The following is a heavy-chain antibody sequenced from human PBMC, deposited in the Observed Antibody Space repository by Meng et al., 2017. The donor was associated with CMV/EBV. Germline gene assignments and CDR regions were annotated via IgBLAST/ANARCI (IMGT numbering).Heavy chain of an antibody. D-gene: IGHD6-13*01. Sequence: GGSLRLSCAASGFTFSSYWMHWVRQALGKGLVWVSRINSDGSSTSYADSVKGRFTISRDNAKNTLYLQMNSLRAEDTAVYYCARRPGYSSSWSGDAFDIWGQGTMVTVSS. J-gene: IGHJ3*02. V-gene: IGHV3-74*01. CDR3: ARRPGYSSSWSGDAFDI. CDR1: GFTFSSYW. CDR2: INSDGSST.